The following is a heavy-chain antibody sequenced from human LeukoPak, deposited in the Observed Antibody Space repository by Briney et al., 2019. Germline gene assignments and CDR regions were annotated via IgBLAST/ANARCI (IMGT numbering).Heavy chain of an antibody. CDR1: GGSISSSSYY. V-gene: IGHV4-39*07. CDR3: ARGPYCSGGSCYLIYYFDY. D-gene: IGHD2-15*01. Sequence: SETLSLTCTVSGGSISSSSYYWSWIRQPPGKGLEWIGEINHSGSTNYNPSLKSRVTISVDTSKNQFSLKLSSVTAADTAVYYCARGPYCSGGSCYLIYYFDYWGQGTLVTVSS. J-gene: IGHJ4*02. CDR2: INHSGST.